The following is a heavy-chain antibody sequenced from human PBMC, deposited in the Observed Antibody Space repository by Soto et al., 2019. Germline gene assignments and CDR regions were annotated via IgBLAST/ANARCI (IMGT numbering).Heavy chain of an antibody. CDR3: ARETRIWDGCNADY. J-gene: IGHJ4*02. CDR1: GFTFSSYA. CDR2: ISYDGSNK. D-gene: IGHD1-20*01. Sequence: QVQLVESGGGVVQPGRSLRLSCAASGFTFSSYAMHWVRQAPGKGLEWVAVISYDGSNKYYADSVKGRFTISRDNSKNTLYLQMNSLRAEDTAVYYCARETRIWDGCNADYWGQGTLVTVSS. V-gene: IGHV3-30-3*01.